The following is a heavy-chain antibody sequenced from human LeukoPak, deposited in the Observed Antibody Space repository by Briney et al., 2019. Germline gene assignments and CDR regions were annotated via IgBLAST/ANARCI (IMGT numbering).Heavy chain of an antibody. Sequence: ASVKVSCKASGGTSSRYAINWVRQAPGQGLEWMGGIIPIFGTANYAQKFQGRVTITADESTSTAYMELSSLRSEDTAVYYCARSRGSCYSCGDYWGQGTLVTVSS. D-gene: IGHD2-15*01. V-gene: IGHV1-69*13. CDR3: ARSRGSCYSCGDY. CDR2: IIPIFGTA. CDR1: GGTSSRYA. J-gene: IGHJ4*02.